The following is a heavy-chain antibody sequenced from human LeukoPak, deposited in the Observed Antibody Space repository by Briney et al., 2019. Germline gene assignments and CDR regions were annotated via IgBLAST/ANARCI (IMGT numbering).Heavy chain of an antibody. D-gene: IGHD3-22*01. CDR3: ARVGYYYDSSGYLVMDV. V-gene: IGHV3-66*01. CDR2: IYSGGST. J-gene: IGHJ6*04. CDR1: GFTVSSNY. Sequence: GGSLRLSCAATGFTVSSNYMSWVRQASGKGLEWVSVIYSGGSTYYADSVKGRFTISRDNAKNSLYLQMNSLRAEDTAVYYCARVGYYYDSSGYLVMDVWGKGTTVTISS.